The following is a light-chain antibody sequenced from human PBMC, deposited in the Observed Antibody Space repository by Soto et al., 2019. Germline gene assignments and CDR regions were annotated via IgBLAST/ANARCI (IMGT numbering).Light chain of an antibody. Sequence: EIVLTQSPATLSLSPGERATPSCRASQSVGNCLAWYQHKPGQAPRLLMHSAPTRFSGIPARFSGSGSGADFTLTISSLEPEDFAFYYCQQCSDWPRTFGQGTKVDIK. CDR3: QQCSDWPRT. J-gene: IGKJ1*01. CDR1: QSVGNC. V-gene: IGKV3-11*01. CDR2: SAP.